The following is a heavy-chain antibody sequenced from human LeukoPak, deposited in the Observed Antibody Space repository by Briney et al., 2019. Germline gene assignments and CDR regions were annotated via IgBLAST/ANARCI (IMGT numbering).Heavy chain of an antibody. CDR1: GFTFSSYA. J-gene: IGHJ4*02. Sequence: GGSLRLSCAASGFTFSSYAMSWVRQAPGKGLEWVSAISGDGDTTYYADSVKGRFTISRDNSKNTLYLQMNSLRAEDTAVYYCAKGDYSSSFDYWGQGTLVTVSS. CDR2: ISGDGDTT. V-gene: IGHV3-23*01. D-gene: IGHD6-13*01. CDR3: AKGDYSSSFDY.